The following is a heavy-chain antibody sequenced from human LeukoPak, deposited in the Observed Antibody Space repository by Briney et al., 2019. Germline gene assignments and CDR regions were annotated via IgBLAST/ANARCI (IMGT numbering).Heavy chain of an antibody. CDR3: AREYSGSYFDY. J-gene: IGHJ4*02. CDR2: IYYSGST. Sequence: PSETPSLTCTVSGGSISSYYWSWIRQPPGKGLEWIGYIYYSGSTNYNPSLKSRVTISVDTSKNQFSLKLSSVTAADTAVYYCAREYSGSYFDYWGQGTLVTVSS. D-gene: IGHD1-26*01. CDR1: GGSISSYY. V-gene: IGHV4-59*01.